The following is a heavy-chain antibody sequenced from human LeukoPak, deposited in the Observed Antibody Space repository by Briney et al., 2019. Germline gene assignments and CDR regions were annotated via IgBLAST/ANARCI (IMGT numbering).Heavy chain of an antibody. CDR1: GGSISSGGYY. V-gene: IGHV4-31*03. D-gene: IGHD4-23*01. CDR2: IYYSGST. CDR3: ARDYVGYGMDV. J-gene: IGHJ6*02. Sequence: SETLSLTCTVSGGSISSGGYYWSWIRQHPGKGLEWIGYIYYSGSTYYNPSLKSRVTISVGTSKNQFSLKLSSVTAADTAVYYCARDYVGYGMDVWGQGTTVTVSS.